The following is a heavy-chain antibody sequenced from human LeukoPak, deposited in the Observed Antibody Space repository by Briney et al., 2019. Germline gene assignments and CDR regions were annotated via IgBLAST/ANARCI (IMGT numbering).Heavy chain of an antibody. CDR1: GGSTSSYY. D-gene: IGHD3-22*01. CDR3: ARGTYYYDSSGYSFDY. J-gene: IGHJ4*02. V-gene: IGHV4-59*01. Sequence: SETLSLTCTVSGGSTSSYYWSWIRQPPGKGLEWIGYIYYSGSTNYNPSLKSRVTISVDTSKNQFSLKLSSVTAADTAVYYCARGTYYYDSSGYSFDYWGQGTLVTVSS. CDR2: IYYSGST.